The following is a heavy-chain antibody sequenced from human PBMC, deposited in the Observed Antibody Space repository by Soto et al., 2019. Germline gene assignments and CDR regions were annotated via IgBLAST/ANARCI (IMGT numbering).Heavy chain of an antibody. Sequence: QVQLVQSGAELKKPGSSVKVSCTASVDTFNLYAMNWVRQAPGQGPEWMGRIIPMVRVANYAQKFQGRVTIIADKSTSTSYRVLSSLRSEDTAVYYCATNYGSGSAPFDYWGQGTLVTVSS. D-gene: IGHD3-10*01. CDR2: IIPMVRVA. CDR3: ATNYGSGSAPFDY. CDR1: VDTFNLYA. V-gene: IGHV1-69*02. J-gene: IGHJ4*02.